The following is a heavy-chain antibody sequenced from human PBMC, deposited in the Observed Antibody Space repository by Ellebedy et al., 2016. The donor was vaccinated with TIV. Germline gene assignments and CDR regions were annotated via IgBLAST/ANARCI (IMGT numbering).Heavy chain of an antibody. D-gene: IGHD2-2*01. CDR2: ISGSGDRT. CDR1: GFTFSTYA. Sequence: PGGSLRLSCAVSGFTFSTYAMSWVRRAPGRGLEWVSTISGSGDRTYYADSVKGRFTISRDNSKDTLYLQMLSLRGEDTAVYYCATDKYCSATNCYVYFYGMDVWGQGTTVTVSS. J-gene: IGHJ6*02. V-gene: IGHV3-23*01. CDR3: ATDKYCSATNCYVYFYGMDV.